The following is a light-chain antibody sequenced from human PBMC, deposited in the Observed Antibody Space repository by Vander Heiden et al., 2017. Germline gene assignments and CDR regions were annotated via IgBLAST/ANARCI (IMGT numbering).Light chain of an antibody. CDR3: MQDLQMYT. Sequence: DSVRTQSPLSLPVTPREPASISCRSSQSLLHSNGYNYLDWYLQKPGQSQQLLIYLGSKRVDGGPERFSGSGSGKDFTRKSSRVEAEDVGVYYGMQDLQMYTFGQGTKLEIK. CDR2: LGS. CDR1: QSLLHSNGYNY. J-gene: IGKJ2*01. V-gene: IGKV2-28*01.